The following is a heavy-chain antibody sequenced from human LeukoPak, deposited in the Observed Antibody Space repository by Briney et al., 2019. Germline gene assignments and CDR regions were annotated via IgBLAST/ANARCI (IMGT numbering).Heavy chain of an antibody. D-gene: IGHD3-10*01. CDR1: GYTLTELS. Sequence: ASVKVSCKVSGYTLTELSMHWVRQAPGKGLEWMGGFDPEDGETIYAQKFQGRVTMTEDTSTDTAYMELSSLRSEGTAVYYCATGWFGELSTKGMDVWGQGTTVTVSS. CDR2: FDPEDGET. CDR3: ATGWFGELSTKGMDV. V-gene: IGHV1-24*01. J-gene: IGHJ6*02.